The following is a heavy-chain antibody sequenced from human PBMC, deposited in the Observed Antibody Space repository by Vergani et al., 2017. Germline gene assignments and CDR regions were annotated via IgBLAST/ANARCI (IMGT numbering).Heavy chain of an antibody. CDR3: ASGLLNGEPNYYYYYGMDV. Sequence: QVQLQQWGAGLLKPSETLSLTCAVYGGSFSGYYWSWIRQPPGKGLEWIGEINHSGSTNYNPSLKSRVTISVDTSKNQFSLKLSSVTAADTAVYYCASGLLNGEPNYYYYYGMDVWGQGTTVTVSS. J-gene: IGHJ6*02. D-gene: IGHD1-14*01. V-gene: IGHV4-34*01. CDR1: GGSFSGYY. CDR2: INHSGST.